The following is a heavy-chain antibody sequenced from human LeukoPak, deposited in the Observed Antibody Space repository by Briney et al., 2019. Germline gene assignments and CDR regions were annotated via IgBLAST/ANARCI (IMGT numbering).Heavy chain of an antibody. V-gene: IGHV3-21*01. CDR1: GFTFSSYS. D-gene: IGHD3-16*02. J-gene: IGHJ4*02. Sequence: PGGSLRLSCAASGFTFSSYSMNWVRQAPGKGLEWVSSISSSSSYIYYADSVKGRFTISRDNAKNSLYLQMNSLRAEDTAVYYCARESDDYVWGSYRYWGQGTLVTVSS. CDR2: ISSSSSYI. CDR3: ARESDDYVWGSYRY.